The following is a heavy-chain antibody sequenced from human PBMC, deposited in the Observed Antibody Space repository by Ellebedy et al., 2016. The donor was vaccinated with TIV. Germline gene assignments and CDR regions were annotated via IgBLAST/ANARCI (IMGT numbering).Heavy chain of an antibody. CDR2: IYNSGST. J-gene: IGHJ5*02. CDR1: GGSISSYY. D-gene: IGHD4-23*01. V-gene: IGHV4-59*01. Sequence: MPGGSLRLSCTVSGGSISSYYWSWIRQPPGKGLEWIGYIYNSGSTNYNPSLKSRVTISVDMSKKQFYLKLTSVTAADTAVYYCAGEKVGTLRWFDPWGQGTLVTVSS. CDR3: AGEKVGTLRWFDP.